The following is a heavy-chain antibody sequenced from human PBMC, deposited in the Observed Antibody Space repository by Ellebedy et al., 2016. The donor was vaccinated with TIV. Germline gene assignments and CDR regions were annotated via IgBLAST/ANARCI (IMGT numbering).Heavy chain of an antibody. CDR1: GGSFSGYY. D-gene: IGHD4-23*01. J-gene: IGHJ4*02. CDR3: AVENSGLYYFDY. Sequence: SETLSLTXAVYGGSFSGYYWSWIRQPPGKGLEWIGEINHSGSTNYNPSLKSRVTISVDTSKNQFSLKLSSVTAADTAVYYCAVENSGLYYFDYWGQGTLVTVSS. V-gene: IGHV4-34*01. CDR2: INHSGST.